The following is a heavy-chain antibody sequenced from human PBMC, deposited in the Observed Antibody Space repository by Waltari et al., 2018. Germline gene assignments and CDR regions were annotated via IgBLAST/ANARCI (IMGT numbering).Heavy chain of an antibody. D-gene: IGHD5-18*01. J-gene: IGHJ4*02. Sequence: EVQLVESGGGLVQPGGSPRLSCAASGFTFSSYWMSWVRQAPGKGLEWVANKKQEGSGKYYVDSVKGRFTIARDNAKNSLYLQMNSLRAEDTAVYYCAGPRLRGYSGEFDYWGQGTLVTVSS. CDR3: AGPRLRGYSGEFDY. V-gene: IGHV3-7*01. CDR1: GFTFSSYW. CDR2: KKQEGSGK.